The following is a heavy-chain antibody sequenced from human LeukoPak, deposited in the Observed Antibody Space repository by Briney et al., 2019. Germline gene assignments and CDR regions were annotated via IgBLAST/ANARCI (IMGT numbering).Heavy chain of an antibody. CDR2: IYYSGST. CDR3: ARDISILLGDYGMDV. V-gene: IGHV4-39*07. D-gene: IGHD3-16*01. CDR1: GGSISSSSYY. Sequence: SETLSLTCTVSGGSISSSSYYWGWIRQPPGKGLEWIGSIYYSGSTYYNPSLKSRVTISVDTSKNQFSLKLSSVTAADTAVYYCARDISILLGDYGMDVWGQGTTVTVSS. J-gene: IGHJ6*02.